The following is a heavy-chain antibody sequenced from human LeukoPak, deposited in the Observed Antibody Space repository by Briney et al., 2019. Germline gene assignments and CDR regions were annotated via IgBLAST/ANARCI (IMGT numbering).Heavy chain of an antibody. CDR2: ISSSSSYI. J-gene: IGHJ4*02. D-gene: IGHD3-9*01. Sequence: GGSLRLSCAASGFTFSSYAMSWVRQAPGKGLEWVSSISSSSSYIYYADSVKGRFTISRDNAKNSLYLQMNSLRAEDTAVYYCARDTAWSYGILTGPEGGYWGQGTLVTVSS. CDR3: ARDTAWSYGILTGPEGGY. CDR1: GFTFSSYA. V-gene: IGHV3-21*01.